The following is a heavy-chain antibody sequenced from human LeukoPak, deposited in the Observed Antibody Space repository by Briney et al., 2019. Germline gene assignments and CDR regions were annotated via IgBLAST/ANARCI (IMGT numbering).Heavy chain of an antibody. CDR1: GYTFTSYG. CDR2: ISAYNGNT. CDR3: ARDVYDFWSGRGDYYYYYMDV. V-gene: IGHV1-18*01. J-gene: IGHJ6*03. Sequence: ASVKVSCKASGYTFTSYGISWVRQAPGQGLEWMGWISAYNGNTNYAQKLQGRVTMTTDTSTSTAYMELRSLRSDDTAVYYCARDVYDFWSGRGDYYYYYMDVWGKGTTVTVSS. D-gene: IGHD3-3*01.